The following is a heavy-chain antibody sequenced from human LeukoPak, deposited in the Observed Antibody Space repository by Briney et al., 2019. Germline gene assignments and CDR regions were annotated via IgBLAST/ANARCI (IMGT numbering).Heavy chain of an antibody. J-gene: IGHJ4*02. V-gene: IGHV4-34*01. CDR1: GGSFSGYY. CDR3: ARAFTSRIAAAGTFDY. CDR2: INHSGST. Sequence: SETLSLTCAVYGGSFSGYYWSWIRQPPGKGLEWIGEINHSGSTNYNPSLKSRVTISVDTSKNQFSLKLSSVTAADTAVYYCARAFTSRIAAAGTFDYWGQGTLVTVSS. D-gene: IGHD6-13*01.